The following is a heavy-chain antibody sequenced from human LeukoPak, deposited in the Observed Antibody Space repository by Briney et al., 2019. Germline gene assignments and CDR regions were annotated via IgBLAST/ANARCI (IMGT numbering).Heavy chain of an antibody. D-gene: IGHD6-6*01. CDR1: GYTFTSYG. Sequence: ASVKVSCKASGYTFTSYGISWVRQAPGQGLEWMGWISAYNDNTNYAQKLQGRVTMTTDTSTSTAYMELRSLRSDDTAVYYCARFDDEYSSSFLDYWGQGTLVTVSS. J-gene: IGHJ4*02. V-gene: IGHV1-18*01. CDR2: ISAYNDNT. CDR3: ARFDDEYSSSFLDY.